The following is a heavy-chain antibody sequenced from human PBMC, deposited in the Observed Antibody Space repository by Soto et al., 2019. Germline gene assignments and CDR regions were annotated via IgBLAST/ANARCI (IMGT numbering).Heavy chain of an antibody. Sequence: GGSLRLSCAASGFTVSSNYMSWVRQAPGKGLEWVSVIYSGGSTYYADSVKGRFTISRDNSKNTLYLQMNSLRAEDTAVYYCARDLYYYDSSGSKSPVYYGMDVWGQGTTVTVSS. V-gene: IGHV3-66*01. D-gene: IGHD3-22*01. J-gene: IGHJ6*02. CDR2: IYSGGST. CDR1: GFTVSSNY. CDR3: ARDLYYYDSSGSKSPVYYGMDV.